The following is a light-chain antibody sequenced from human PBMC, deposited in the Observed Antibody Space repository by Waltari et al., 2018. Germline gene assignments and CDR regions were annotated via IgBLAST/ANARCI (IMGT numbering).Light chain of an antibody. J-gene: IGKJ1*01. Sequence: EIVLTQSPATLSLSPGERATPSCRASQSVSSYLAWYQQKPGQAPRLLIYDASNRSTGIPARFSGSGSGTDFTLTISSLEPEDFAFYYCQQRSNWPRTFGQGTKVEIK. V-gene: IGKV3-11*01. CDR1: QSVSSY. CDR3: QQRSNWPRT. CDR2: DAS.